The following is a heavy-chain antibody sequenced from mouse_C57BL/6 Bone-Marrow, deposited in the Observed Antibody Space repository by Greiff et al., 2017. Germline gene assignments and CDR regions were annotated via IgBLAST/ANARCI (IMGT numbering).Heavy chain of an antibody. V-gene: IGHV1-76*01. CDR1: GYTFTDYY. D-gene: IGHD1-1*01. CDR2: IYPGSGNT. Sequence: VQLQQSGAELVRPGASVKLSCKASGYTFTDYYINWVKPRPGQGLEWIARIYPGSGNTYYNEKFKGKATLTAEKSSSTAYMQLSSLTSEDSAVYFCARYGSNYVLYYAMDYWGQGTSVTVSS. CDR3: ARYGSNYVLYYAMDY. J-gene: IGHJ4*01.